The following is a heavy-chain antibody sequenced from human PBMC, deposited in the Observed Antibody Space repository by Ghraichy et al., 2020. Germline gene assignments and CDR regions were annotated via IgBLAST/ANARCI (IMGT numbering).Heavy chain of an antibody. CDR3: AKDVRQWLALYYFDY. CDR1: GFTFSVYG. D-gene: IGHD6-19*01. CDR2: ISYDGSNK. J-gene: IGHJ4*02. Sequence: GGSLRLSCAASGFTFSVYGMHWVRQAPGKGLEWVALISYDGSNKYYVDSVKGRFSISRDNYKNTLDLQMNSLRADDTAVYYCAKDVRQWLALYYFDYWGQGTLVTVSS. V-gene: IGHV3-30*18.